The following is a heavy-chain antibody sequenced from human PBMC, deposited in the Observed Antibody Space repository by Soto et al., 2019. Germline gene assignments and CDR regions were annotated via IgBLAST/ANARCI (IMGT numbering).Heavy chain of an antibody. Sequence: GGSLRLSCAASGFTFSNYALNWVRQAPGQGLEWVSYISGSGNTRYYADSVKGRFTISRDNSKNTLFLQMNSLRAEDTAVYYCAKALNYDHWSGFDFWGQGTLVTVSS. CDR3: AKALNYDHWSGFDF. CDR1: GFTFSNYA. D-gene: IGHD3-3*01. CDR2: ISGSGNTR. J-gene: IGHJ4*02. V-gene: IGHV3-23*01.